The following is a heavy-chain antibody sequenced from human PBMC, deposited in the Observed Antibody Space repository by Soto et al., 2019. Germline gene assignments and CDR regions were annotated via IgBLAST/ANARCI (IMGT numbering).Heavy chain of an antibody. D-gene: IGHD3-22*01. J-gene: IGHJ4*02. CDR1: GYLISSGYY. V-gene: IGHV4-38-2*02. CDR2: IDYSGRT. Sequence: PETLSLTFSVSGYLISSGYYWGWVRHTPGKGLEWLGSIDYSGRTYKNPSLKSRVSASVDLSKNQFSLNLRSVTAAATAVYFCPTDLSTGYDSYSFDHWGQGTLVTVS. CDR3: PTDLSTGYDSYSFDH.